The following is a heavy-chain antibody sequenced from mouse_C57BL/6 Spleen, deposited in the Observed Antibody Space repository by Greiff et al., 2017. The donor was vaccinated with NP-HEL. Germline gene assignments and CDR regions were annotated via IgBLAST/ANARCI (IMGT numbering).Heavy chain of an antibody. V-gene: IGHV5-6*02. J-gene: IGHJ4*01. CDR1: GFTFSSYG. D-gene: IGHD1-1*01. Sequence: EVKLVESGGDLVKPGGSLKLSCAASGFTFSSYGMSWVRQTPDKRLEWVATISSGGSYTYYPDSVKGRFTISRDNAKNTLYLQMSSLKSEDTAMYYSARHEFITTAQYYAMDYWGQGTSVTVSS. CDR2: ISSGGSYT. CDR3: ARHEFITTAQYYAMDY.